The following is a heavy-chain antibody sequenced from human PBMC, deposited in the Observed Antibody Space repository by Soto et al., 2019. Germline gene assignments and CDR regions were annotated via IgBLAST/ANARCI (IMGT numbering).Heavy chain of an antibody. Sequence: QVQLQESGPGLVKPSETLSLTCTVSGGSISSYYWSWIRQPPGKGLEWIGYIYYSGSTNYNPSLNSRVTISVDTSKNQFSLKLSSVTAADTAVYYCASTPITIFGVVSRMDVWGQGTTVTVSS. J-gene: IGHJ6*02. CDR1: GGSISSYY. CDR3: ASTPITIFGVVSRMDV. V-gene: IGHV4-59*01. CDR2: IYYSGST. D-gene: IGHD3-3*01.